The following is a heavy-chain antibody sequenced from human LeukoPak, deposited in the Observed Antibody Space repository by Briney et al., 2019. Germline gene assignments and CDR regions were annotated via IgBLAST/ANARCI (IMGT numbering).Heavy chain of an antibody. Sequence: GGSLRLSCAASGFTFSSYAMSWVRQAPGKGLEWVAVISYDGSNKYYADSVKGRFTISRDNSKNTLYLQMNSLRAEDTAVYYCARDGYYDFWSGYEPRYYFDYWGQGTLVTVSS. CDR2: ISYDGSNK. J-gene: IGHJ4*02. CDR3: ARDGYYDFWSGYEPRYYFDY. V-gene: IGHV3-30-3*01. CDR1: GFTFSSYA. D-gene: IGHD3-3*01.